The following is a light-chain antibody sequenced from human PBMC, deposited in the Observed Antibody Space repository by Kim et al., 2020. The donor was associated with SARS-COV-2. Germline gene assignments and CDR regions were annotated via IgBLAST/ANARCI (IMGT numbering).Light chain of an antibody. CDR1: QSISSNY. V-gene: IGKV3-20*01. CDR2: DAF. CDR3: QQNGSAPPT. J-gene: IGKJ5*01. Sequence: EIVLTQSPGTLSLSPGDRATLSCRASQSISSNYIDWYQKKPGQPPRLFIYDAFSRATGIPDRFSGSGSGRDFTLTISRLEPEDIAVYHSQQNGSAPPTFGQGTRLEIK.